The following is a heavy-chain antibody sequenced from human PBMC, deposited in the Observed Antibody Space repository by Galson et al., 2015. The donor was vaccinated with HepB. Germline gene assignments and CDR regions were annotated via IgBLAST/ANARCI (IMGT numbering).Heavy chain of an antibody. D-gene: IGHD6-13*01. CDR3: ARQSSSSSWARLFDY. V-gene: IGHV1-3*01. J-gene: IGHJ4*02. CDR2: INAGNGNT. Sequence: SVKVSCRASRYTFTSYAMHWVRQAPGQRLEWMGWINAGNGNTKYSQKFQGRVTITRDTSASTAYMELSSLRSEDTAVYYCARQSSSSSWARLFDYWGQGTLVTVSS. CDR1: RYTFTSYA.